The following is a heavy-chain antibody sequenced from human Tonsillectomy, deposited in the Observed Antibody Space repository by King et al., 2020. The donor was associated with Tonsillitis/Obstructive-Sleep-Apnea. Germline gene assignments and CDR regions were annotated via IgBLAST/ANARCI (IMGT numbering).Heavy chain of an antibody. V-gene: IGHV3-33*01. CDR3: ARARLLKGGFDP. CDR2: IWFDGSKK. CDR1: GFTFSSYG. Sequence: HAQLVQSGGGVVQPGRSLRLSCAASGFTFSSYGMHWVRQAPGKGLEWVALIWFDGSKKYYADSVKGRFTISRDNSKNTLYLQMNTLRAEDTAVYYCARARLLKGGFDPWGQRTLVTVSS. J-gene: IGHJ5*02.